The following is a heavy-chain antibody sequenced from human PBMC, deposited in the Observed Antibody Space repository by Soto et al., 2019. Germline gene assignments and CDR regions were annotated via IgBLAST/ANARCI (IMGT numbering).Heavy chain of an antibody. Sequence: PSPTLSLTCAISGDSVSSNSAAWNWIRQSPSRGLEWLGRTYYRSKWYNDYAVSVKSRITINPDTSKNQFSLQLNSVTPEDTAVYYCARDPVDTAMVQYYYYGMDVWGQGTTVTVPS. CDR3: ARDPVDTAMVQYYYYGMDV. D-gene: IGHD5-18*01. CDR1: GDSVSSNSAA. V-gene: IGHV6-1*01. CDR2: TYYRSKWYN. J-gene: IGHJ6*02.